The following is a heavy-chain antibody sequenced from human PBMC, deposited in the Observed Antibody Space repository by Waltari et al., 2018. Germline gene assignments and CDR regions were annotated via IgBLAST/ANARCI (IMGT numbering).Heavy chain of an antibody. Sequence: QVQLVESGGGVVQPGRSLRLSCVASGFTFSSYGLHWVRQAPGKGLEWVAVIWYDGSNKYYADSVKGRFTISRDNSKNTLYLQMNSLRAEDTAVYYCARDGQRLFDYWGQGTLVTVSS. CDR2: IWYDGSNK. J-gene: IGHJ4*02. CDR1: GFTFSSYG. D-gene: IGHD6-25*01. CDR3: ARDGQRLFDY. V-gene: IGHV3-33*01.